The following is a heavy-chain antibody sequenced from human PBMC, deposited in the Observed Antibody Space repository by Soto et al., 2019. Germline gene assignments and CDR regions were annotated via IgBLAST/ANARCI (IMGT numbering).Heavy chain of an antibody. CDR3: ATGRGNSSYYVMGV. D-gene: IGHD3-16*01. Sequence: PGGSLRLSCAASGFTFSSYAMSWVRQAPGKGLEWVAVIWYDGSNKYYADSVKGRFTISGDNSKNTLYLQMNSLRAEDTAVYYCATGRGNSSYYVMGVWGQGSTVTVSS. CDR1: GFTFSSYA. J-gene: IGHJ6*02. V-gene: IGHV3-33*08. CDR2: IWYDGSNK.